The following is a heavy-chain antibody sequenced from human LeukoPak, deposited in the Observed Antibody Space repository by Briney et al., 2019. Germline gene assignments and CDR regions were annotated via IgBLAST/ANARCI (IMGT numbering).Heavy chain of an antibody. V-gene: IGHV3-74*01. CDR2: INPDGSNT. D-gene: IGHD3-10*01. Sequence: PGGSLRLSCAVSGFTFSNYWMHWVRQAPGKGLVWISYINPDGSNTTYADSVKGRFTISRDNAKNTLYLQMNSLTVADTAMYYCARDFQFYYGSGPNWLDPWGQGTLVSVSS. CDR3: ARDFQFYYGSGPNWLDP. CDR1: GFTFSNYW. J-gene: IGHJ5*02.